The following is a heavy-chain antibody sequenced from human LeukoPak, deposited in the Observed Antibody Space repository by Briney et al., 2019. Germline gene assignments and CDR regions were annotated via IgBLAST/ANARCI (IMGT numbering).Heavy chain of an antibody. CDR1: GYTFTNYG. CDR2: ISPYNGYT. J-gene: IGHJ5*02. V-gene: IGHV1-18*01. D-gene: IGHD2-2*01. Sequence: ASVKVSCKASGYTFTNYGIGWVRQAPGQGLEWVGWISPYNGYTKYARRLQGRVTMTTDTSTTTAYLELRSLRPDDTALYYCARDLSGVPAATQGYFDPWGQGTLVTVSS. CDR3: ARDLSGVPAATQGYFDP.